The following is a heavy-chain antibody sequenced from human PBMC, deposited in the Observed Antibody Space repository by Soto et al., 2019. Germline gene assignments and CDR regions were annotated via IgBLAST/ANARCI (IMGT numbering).Heavy chain of an antibody. V-gene: IGHV3-33*01. CDR3: AREPAYYDILTGQEFDY. Sequence: GGSLRLSCAASGFTFSSYGMHWVRQAPGKGLEWVAVIWYDGSNKCYADSVKGRFTISRDNSKNTLYLQMNSLRAEDTAVYYCAREPAYYDILTGQEFDYWGQGTLVTVSS. CDR1: GFTFSSYG. J-gene: IGHJ4*02. D-gene: IGHD3-9*01. CDR2: IWYDGSNK.